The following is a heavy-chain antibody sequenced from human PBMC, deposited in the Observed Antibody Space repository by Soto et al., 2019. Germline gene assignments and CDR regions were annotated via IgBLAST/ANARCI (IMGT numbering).Heavy chain of an antibody. CDR1: GFTFSSYA. Sequence: EVQLLESGGGLVQPGGSLRLSCAASGFTFSSYAMSWVRQAPGKGLEWVSAISGSGGSTYYADSVKGRFTISRDNSKNTLYLQMNSLRAEDTAVYYCEKDIGVLLLWFGESYFDYWGQGTLVTVSS. CDR2: ISGSGGST. D-gene: IGHD3-10*01. V-gene: IGHV3-23*01. J-gene: IGHJ4*02. CDR3: EKDIGVLLLWFGESYFDY.